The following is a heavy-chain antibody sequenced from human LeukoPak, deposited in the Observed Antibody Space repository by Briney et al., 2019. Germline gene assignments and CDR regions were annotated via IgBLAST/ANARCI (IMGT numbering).Heavy chain of an antibody. CDR3: VRACGGDCYLADY. D-gene: IGHD2-21*02. J-gene: IGHJ4*02. CDR2: ISATGGST. V-gene: IGHV3-23*01. CDR1: GFTFSSYG. Sequence: GGSLRLSCAASGFTFSSYGITWVRQAPGKGLEWVSTISATGGSTYYADSVKGRFTISRDYAKNSLYLQMNSLRAEDTAVYYCVRACGGDCYLADYWGQGTLVTVSS.